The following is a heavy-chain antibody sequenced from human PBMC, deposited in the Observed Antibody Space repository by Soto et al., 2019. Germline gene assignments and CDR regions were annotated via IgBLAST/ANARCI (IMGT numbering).Heavy chain of an antibody. CDR3: ARDHFAGFDY. D-gene: IGHD3-3*02. V-gene: IGHV1-3*01. CDR1: GYSFTSYA. Sequence: ASVKVSCKASGYSFTSYAMHWVRQAPGHWLEWMGWINVGNGNTKYSQKFQDRVSITRDTSASTAYMELSSLKSEDTAVYYRARDHFAGFDYWGQGTPVTVSS. CDR2: INVGNGNT. J-gene: IGHJ4*02.